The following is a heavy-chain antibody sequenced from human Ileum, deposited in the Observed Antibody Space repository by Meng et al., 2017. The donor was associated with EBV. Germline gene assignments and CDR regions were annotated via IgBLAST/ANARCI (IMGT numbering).Heavy chain of an antibody. J-gene: IGHJ5*02. CDR1: GDSVPSDKTA. CDR3: ATSRIAKFDR. V-gene: IGHV6-1*01. CDR2: TYRRSRWYY. Sequence: QVLLRYAGPGISQTSHILSLSCVISGDSVPSDKTAWNWIRQSPSRGLEWLGRTYRRSRWYYDYALSVKSRINISPDTSKNQVSLQLNSVTDEDTGIYYCATSRIAKFDRWGQGTLVTVSS.